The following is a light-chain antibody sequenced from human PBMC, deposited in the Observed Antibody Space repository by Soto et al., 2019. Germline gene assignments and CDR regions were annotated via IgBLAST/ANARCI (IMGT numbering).Light chain of an antibody. J-gene: IGKJ1*01. V-gene: IGKV3-20*01. Sequence: EILLTQSPGTLSLSPGERATLSCRASQSVSSRSLAWYQQKPGQAPRLLISGASSRAADIPDRFSGSGSGTDFTLTINSLEPEDLAVYYCQQYDSSPRTVGQGTKVDIK. CDR1: QSVSSRS. CDR2: GAS. CDR3: QQYDSSPRT.